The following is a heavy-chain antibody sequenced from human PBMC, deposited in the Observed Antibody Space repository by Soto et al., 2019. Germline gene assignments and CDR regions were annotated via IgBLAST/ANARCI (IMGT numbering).Heavy chain of an antibody. CDR3: ARALNYYGSGSRRPNDY. J-gene: IGHJ4*02. Sequence: PGGSLRLSCAASGFTVSSNYMSWVRQAPGKGLEWVSVIYSGGSTYYADSVKGRFTISRHNSKNTLYLQMNSLRAEDTAVYYCARALNYYGSGSRRPNDYWGQGPLVTVSS. D-gene: IGHD3-10*01. CDR2: IYSGGST. CDR1: GFTVSSNY. V-gene: IGHV3-53*04.